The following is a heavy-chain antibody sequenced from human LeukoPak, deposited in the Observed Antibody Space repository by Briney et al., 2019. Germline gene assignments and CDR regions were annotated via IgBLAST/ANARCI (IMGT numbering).Heavy chain of an antibody. V-gene: IGHV1-18*01. Sequence: ASVKVSCKASGYTFTSYGISWVRQAPGQGLEWMGWISAYNGNTNYAQKLQGRVTMTTDTSTSTAYMELSSLRSEDTAVYYCASSSDRAHNYFDYWGQGTLVTVSS. CDR1: GYTFTSYG. D-gene: IGHD2-15*01. CDR2: ISAYNGNT. J-gene: IGHJ4*02. CDR3: ASSSDRAHNYFDY.